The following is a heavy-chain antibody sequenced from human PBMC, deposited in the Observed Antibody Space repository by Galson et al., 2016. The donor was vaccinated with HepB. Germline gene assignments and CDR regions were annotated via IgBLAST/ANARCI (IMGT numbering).Heavy chain of an antibody. V-gene: IGHV3-74*01. D-gene: IGHD6-19*01. Sequence: SLRLSCAASGFSFSTYWMHWVRQAPGKGLLWVSRIKSDGSSTTYADAVKGRFTILRENAKNTLYLQMNSLRVEDTAVYYCGRDPGSSIPVAGTGWGLGTLVTVSS. J-gene: IGHJ4*02. CDR1: GFSFSTYW. CDR2: IKSDGSST. CDR3: GRDPGSSIPVAGTG.